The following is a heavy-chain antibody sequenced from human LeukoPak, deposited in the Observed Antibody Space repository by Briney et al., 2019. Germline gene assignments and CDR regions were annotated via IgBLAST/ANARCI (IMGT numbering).Heavy chain of an antibody. CDR1: GFTFSDYY. V-gene: IGHV3-11*01. D-gene: IGHD3-10*01. Sequence: PGGSLRLSCAASGFTFSDYYMSWIRQAPGKGLEWVSYISSSGSTIYYADSVKGRFTISRDNAKNSLYLQMSGLRAEDTALYYCAKVGDLWFGELSGPLDYWGQGTLVTVSS. J-gene: IGHJ4*02. CDR2: ISSSGSTI. CDR3: AKVGDLWFGELSGPLDY.